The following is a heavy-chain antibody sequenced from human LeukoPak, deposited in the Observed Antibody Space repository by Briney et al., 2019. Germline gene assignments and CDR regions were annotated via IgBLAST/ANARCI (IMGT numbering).Heavy chain of an antibody. CDR3: ARDFYDSSGYYYNYFDY. V-gene: IGHV1-69*01. CDR1: GGTFSSYA. J-gene: IGHJ4*02. D-gene: IGHD3-22*01. Sequence: SVKVSCKASGGTFSSYAISWVRQAPGQGLEWMGGIIPIFGTANYAQKFQGRVTITADESTSTAYMELSSLRSEDTAVYYCARDFYDSSGYYYNYFDYWGQGTLVTVSS. CDR2: IIPIFGTA.